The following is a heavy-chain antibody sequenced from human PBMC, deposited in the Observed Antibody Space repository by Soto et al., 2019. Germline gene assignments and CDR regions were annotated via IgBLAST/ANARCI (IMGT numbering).Heavy chain of an antibody. V-gene: IGHV4-28*03. Sequence: NLSLTCAVSGYSRSSSNWWGWIRQPPGKGLEFMGYIYYSGSTYYNPSLKRRGTMSVDTPKNQFSLTLSAVNAVDRHVYYCARAENYCSGSPVSVSDPWGQGTLVTVSS. D-gene: IGHD3-10*01. CDR3: ARAENYCSGSPVSVSDP. CDR2: IYYSGST. CDR1: GYSRSSSNW. J-gene: IGHJ5*02.